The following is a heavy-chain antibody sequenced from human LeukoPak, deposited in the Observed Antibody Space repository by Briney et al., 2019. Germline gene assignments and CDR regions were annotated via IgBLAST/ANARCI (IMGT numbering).Heavy chain of an antibody. Sequence: PSETLSLTCTVSGGSISSSNWWSWVRQPPGKGLEWIGSIYYSGSTYYNPSLKSRVTISVDTSKNQFSLKLSSVTAADTAVYYCASVVTPGGGDAFDIWGQGTMVTVSS. CDR3: ASVVTPGGGDAFDI. J-gene: IGHJ3*02. CDR2: IYYSGST. D-gene: IGHD4-23*01. CDR1: GGSISSSNW. V-gene: IGHV4-4*02.